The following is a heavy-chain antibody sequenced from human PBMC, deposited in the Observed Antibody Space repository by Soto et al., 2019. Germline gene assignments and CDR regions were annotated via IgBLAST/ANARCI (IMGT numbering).Heavy chain of an antibody. CDR2: ISSSGSTI. Sequence: GGSLRLSCAASGFTFSSYEMNWVRQAPGKGLEWVSYISSSGSTIYYADSVKGRFTISRDNAKNSLYLQMNSLRAEDTAVYYCAKYSSGWYYFDYWGQGTLVTVSS. CDR3: AKYSSGWYYFDY. D-gene: IGHD6-19*01. CDR1: GFTFSSYE. J-gene: IGHJ4*02. V-gene: IGHV3-48*03.